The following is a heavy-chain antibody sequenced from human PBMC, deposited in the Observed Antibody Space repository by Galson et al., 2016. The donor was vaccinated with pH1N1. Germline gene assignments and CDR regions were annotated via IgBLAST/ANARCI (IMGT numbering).Heavy chain of an antibody. J-gene: IGHJ6*03. Sequence: LRLSCAASGFTFDDYGMIWVRQRPGKGLEWVSAINWNGGNTGYADSVKGRLTISRDDAKNSLFLQMNSLRAEDTALYYCARNYYGSGNYYKPVGFYYMDVWGKGTTVTVSS. CDR2: INWNGGNT. CDR1: GFTFDDYG. CDR3: ARNYYGSGNYYKPVGFYYMDV. D-gene: IGHD3-10*01. V-gene: IGHV3-20*04.